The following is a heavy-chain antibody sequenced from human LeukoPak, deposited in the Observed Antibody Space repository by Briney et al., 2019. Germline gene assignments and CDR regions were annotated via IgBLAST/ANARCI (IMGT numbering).Heavy chain of an antibody. CDR2: IYYSGST. J-gene: IGHJ5*02. Sequence: SQTLSLTCTVSGGSISSGDYYWSWIRQPPGKGLEWIGYIYYSGSTYYNPSLKSRVTMSVDTSKNQLSLKLSSVTASDTAVYYCARELGSSLFDPGGQGTLVTVSS. CDR1: GGSISSGDYY. D-gene: IGHD2-2*01. V-gene: IGHV4-30-4*01. CDR3: ARELGSSLFDP.